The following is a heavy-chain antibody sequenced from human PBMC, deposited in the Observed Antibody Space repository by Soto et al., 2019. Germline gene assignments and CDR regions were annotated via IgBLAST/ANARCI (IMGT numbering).Heavy chain of an antibody. CDR2: ISSSSSFR. Sequence: EVQLVESGGGLVKPGGSLRLSCAASGFTFTNHNMNWVRQAPGKGLEWVSSISSSSSFRNYADSVKGRFSISRDNDMNLVYLQMDSLRAEDTAVYYCARDPPLSVLVVVATVDFWGQGTLVTVSS. D-gene: IGHD2-21*01. V-gene: IGHV3-21*02. CDR3: ARDPPLSVLVVVATVDF. J-gene: IGHJ4*02. CDR1: GFTFTNHN.